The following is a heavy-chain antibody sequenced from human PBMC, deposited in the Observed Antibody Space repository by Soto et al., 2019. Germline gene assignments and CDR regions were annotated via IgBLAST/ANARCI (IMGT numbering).Heavy chain of an antibody. Sequence: QLKLQESGSGVVKPSQTLSLTCAVSGGSVSSGVFSWNWIRQPPGQGLEWIGYISHGGSPHYTPSLRGRVSNTADSSTNVISLNLTSMTPADTAVYLCARGHYYYAMDVWGQVTTVTVSS. CDR3: ARGHYYYAMDV. CDR1: GGSVSSGVFS. J-gene: IGHJ6*02. CDR2: ISHGGSP. V-gene: IGHV4-30-2*01.